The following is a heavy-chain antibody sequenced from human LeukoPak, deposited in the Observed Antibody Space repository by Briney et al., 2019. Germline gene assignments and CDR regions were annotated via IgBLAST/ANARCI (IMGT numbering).Heavy chain of an antibody. CDR3: AKTLQGYYYYGLDV. CDR1: GFTFSSYA. V-gene: IGHV3-23*01. Sequence: GGSLRLSCAASGFTFSSYAMSWVRQAPGKGLEWVSTISGGGGSTYYADSVKGRFTISRDNSKNTLYLQMNSLRVEDTALYNCAKTLQGYYYYGLDVWGQGTTVTVSS. CDR2: ISGGGGST. J-gene: IGHJ6*02.